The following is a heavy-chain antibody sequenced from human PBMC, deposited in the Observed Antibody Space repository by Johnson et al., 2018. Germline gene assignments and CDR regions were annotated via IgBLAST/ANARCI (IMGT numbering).Heavy chain of an antibody. J-gene: IGHJ3*02. D-gene: IGHD3-22*01. Sequence: VQLVQSGGGLVQPGGSLRLSCAASGFTFSNYGMSWVRQAPGKGLEWVSVISGSGSSKYYADSVKGRFPISRDNSKNTLYLQMNSLRAEETAVYYCAKGGYDDITGYLCAFDIWGKGTMVTVSS. CDR2: ISGSGSSK. CDR1: GFTFSNYG. V-gene: IGHV3-23*04. CDR3: AKGGYDDITGYLCAFDI.